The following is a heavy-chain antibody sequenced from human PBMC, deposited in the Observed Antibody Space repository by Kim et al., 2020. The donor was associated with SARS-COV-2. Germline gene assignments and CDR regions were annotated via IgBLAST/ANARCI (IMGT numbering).Heavy chain of an antibody. Sequence: TSLKTRLTISKDTSKNQVVLTMTNMDPVDTATYYCARAESITGTTEAFDIWGQGTMVTVSS. D-gene: IGHD1-20*01. CDR3: ARAESITGTTEAFDI. V-gene: IGHV2-70*01. J-gene: IGHJ3*02.